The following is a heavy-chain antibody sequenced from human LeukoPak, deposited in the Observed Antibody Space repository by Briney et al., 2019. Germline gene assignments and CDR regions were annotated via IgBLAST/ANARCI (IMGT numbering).Heavy chain of an antibody. D-gene: IGHD3-10*01. CDR1: GFTFSSYA. CDR2: ISSNGGST. CDR3: ARAYGSGSYYDY. Sequence: PGGSLRLSCAASGFTFSSYAMHWVRQAPGKGLEYVSAISSNGGSTYYANSVKGRFTISRDNSKNTLYLRVGSLRAEDMAVYYCARAYGSGSYYDYWGQGTLVTASS. V-gene: IGHV3-64*01. J-gene: IGHJ4*02.